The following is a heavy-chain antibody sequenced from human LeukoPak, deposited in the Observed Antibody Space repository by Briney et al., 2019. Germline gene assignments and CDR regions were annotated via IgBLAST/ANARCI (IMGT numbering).Heavy chain of an antibody. Sequence: GGSLRLSCEASGFTFSTSAMTWVRQAPGKGLGWVSGISPSGGATHYSDSVKGRFTISRDTSRNTLYLQMNSLRADDTAVYYCSKLGLTTVPSNYWGQGALVTVSS. J-gene: IGHJ4*02. CDR3: SKLGLTTVPSNY. V-gene: IGHV3-23*01. CDR1: GFTFSTSA. D-gene: IGHD4-17*01. CDR2: ISPSGGAT.